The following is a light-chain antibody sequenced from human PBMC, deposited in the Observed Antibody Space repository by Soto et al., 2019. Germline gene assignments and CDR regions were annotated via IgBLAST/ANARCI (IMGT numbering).Light chain of an antibody. J-gene: IGLJ1*01. CDR2: SNI. Sequence: QSVLTQPPSASGTPGQRVTISCSGSSSNIGSNTVNWYQQLPGTAPKLLMYSNIQRPSGVPDRFSGSKSGTSASLAISGLQSEDEADYYCGAWDDSLSGYVFGAGTKLTVL. CDR1: SSNIGSNT. CDR3: GAWDDSLSGYV. V-gene: IGLV1-44*01.